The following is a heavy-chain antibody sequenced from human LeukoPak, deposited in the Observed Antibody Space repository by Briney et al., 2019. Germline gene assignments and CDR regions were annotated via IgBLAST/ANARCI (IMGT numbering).Heavy chain of an antibody. J-gene: IGHJ4*02. CDR2: ISGSGGST. Sequence: GGSLRLSCAASGFTFSSYAMSWVRQAPGKGVEWVSPISGSGGSTYYADSVKGRFTISRDNSKNTLYLQMNGLRGEDTAVYYCAKDREGTIADYFDYWGQGTLVTVSS. D-gene: IGHD1-7*01. V-gene: IGHV3-23*01. CDR1: GFTFSSYA. CDR3: AKDREGTIADYFDY.